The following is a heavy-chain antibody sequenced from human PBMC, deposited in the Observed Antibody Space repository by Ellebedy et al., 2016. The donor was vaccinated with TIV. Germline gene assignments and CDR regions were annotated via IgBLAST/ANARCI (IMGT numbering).Heavy chain of an antibody. CDR2: LVPFYGTT. J-gene: IGHJ4*02. V-gene: IGHV1-69*13. CDR1: GGTFSFNSYG. D-gene: IGHD3-10*01. CDR3: ARDPPVYGSGSSVFEY. Sequence: SVKVSCXASGGTFSFNSYGINWVRQAPGHGLEWMGVLVPFYGTTNYAQKFQGRVTITADESTSTSYMELNSLTSEDTAVYYCARDPPVYGSGSSVFEYWGQGSQVTVTS.